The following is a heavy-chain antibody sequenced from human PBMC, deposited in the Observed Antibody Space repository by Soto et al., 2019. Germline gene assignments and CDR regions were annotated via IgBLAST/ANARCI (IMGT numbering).Heavy chain of an antibody. V-gene: IGHV4-59*01. CDR1: GGSISSYY. CDR3: AMGAYGGNSVTAFDI. CDR2: IYYSGST. J-gene: IGHJ3*02. Sequence: SETLSLTCTVSGGSISSYYWSWIRQPPGKGLEWIGYIYYSGSTNYNPSLKSRVTISVDTSKNQFSLKLSSVTAADTAVYYCAMGAYGGNSVTAFDIWGQGTMVTVSS. D-gene: IGHD4-17*01.